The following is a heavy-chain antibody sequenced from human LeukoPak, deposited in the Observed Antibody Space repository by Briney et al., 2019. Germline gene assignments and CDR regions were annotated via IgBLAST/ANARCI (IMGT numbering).Heavy chain of an antibody. Sequence: PGGSLRLSCAASGFTVSSNYMSWVRQAPGKGLEWVSFINSGGSTYYADSVKGRFTISRDNSKNTLYLQMNSLRAEDTAVYYCARRPDYYDSSGYSHAFDIWGQGTMVTVSS. CDR3: ARRPDYYDSSGYSHAFDI. CDR2: INSGGST. V-gene: IGHV3-66*01. J-gene: IGHJ3*02. D-gene: IGHD3-22*01. CDR1: GFTVSSNY.